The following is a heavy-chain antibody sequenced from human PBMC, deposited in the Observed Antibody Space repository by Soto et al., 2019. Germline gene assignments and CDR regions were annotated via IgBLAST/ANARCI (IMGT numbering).Heavy chain of an antibody. CDR2: IYHSGRT. J-gene: IGHJ6*02. CDR1: GYSISSGYY. D-gene: IGHD6-6*01. V-gene: IGHV4-38-2*01. CDR3: ARLAARPKIYYYYGMDV. Sequence: SETLSLTSAVSGYSISSGYYWGWLRPPPGKGLEWIGSIYHSGRTYYNPSLKSRVTMSVDTSKTQFSLKLSSVTAADTAVYYCARLAARPKIYYYYGMDVWGQGTTVT.